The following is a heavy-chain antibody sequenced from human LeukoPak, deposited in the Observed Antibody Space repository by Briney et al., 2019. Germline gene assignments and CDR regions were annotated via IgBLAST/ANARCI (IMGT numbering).Heavy chain of an antibody. CDR1: VGSLITYY. V-gene: IGHV4-4*07. Sequence: PSGTLSHTCMVSVGSLITYYWSGLRPPAARGRAGIGRIYKSGRTNYNPSLKSRVTMSGDTSKNQFSLKLSYVRAADTAVYYCARGRGATGGCCVPWGQGPLVTVSS. CDR3: ARGRGATGGCCVP. J-gene: IGHJ5*02. D-gene: IGHD1-26*01. CDR2: IYKSGRT.